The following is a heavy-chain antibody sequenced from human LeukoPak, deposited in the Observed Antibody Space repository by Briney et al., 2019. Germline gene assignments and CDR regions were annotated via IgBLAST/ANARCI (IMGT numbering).Heavy chain of an antibody. J-gene: IGHJ4*02. D-gene: IGHD5-12*01. Sequence: GGSLRLSCAASGFTFSSYEMNWVRQAPGKGLERVSYISSSGSTIYYADSVKGRFTISRDNAKNSLYLQMNSLRAEDTAVYYCARAPRSGYDPYYFDYWGQGTLVTVSS. CDR2: ISSSGSTI. V-gene: IGHV3-48*03. CDR1: GFTFSSYE. CDR3: ARAPRSGYDPYYFDY.